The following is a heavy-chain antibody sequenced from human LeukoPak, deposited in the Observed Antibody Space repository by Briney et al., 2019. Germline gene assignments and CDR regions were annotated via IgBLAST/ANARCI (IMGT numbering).Heavy chain of an antibody. CDR3: ARDNTLTSSPDAFDF. Sequence: PSETLSLTCNVSGVSITSSGFYWSWVRQHPGKGLEWIRHITNSGSTSYNPSLKSRLTIARDTSKNQFSLDLTFATAADTALYYCARDNTLTSSPDAFDFWGQGTLVTVSS. CDR2: ITNSGST. D-gene: IGHD6-6*01. CDR1: GVSITSSGFY. V-gene: IGHV4-31*03. J-gene: IGHJ3*01.